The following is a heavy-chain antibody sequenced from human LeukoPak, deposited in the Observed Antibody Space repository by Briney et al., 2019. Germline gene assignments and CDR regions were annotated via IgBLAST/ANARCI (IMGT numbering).Heavy chain of an antibody. J-gene: IGHJ4*02. CDR3: ARVGQPAAILPYSSSWYYFDY. D-gene: IGHD6-13*01. Sequence: GGSLRLSCAASGFTFSRYSMNWVRQAPGKGLEWGSSISSSSTHIYYADSVKGRFTISRDNAKNSLYLQMNSLRAEDTAVYYCARVGQPAAILPYSSSWYYFDYWGQGTLVTVSS. V-gene: IGHV3-21*01. CDR2: ISSSSTHI. CDR1: GFTFSRYS.